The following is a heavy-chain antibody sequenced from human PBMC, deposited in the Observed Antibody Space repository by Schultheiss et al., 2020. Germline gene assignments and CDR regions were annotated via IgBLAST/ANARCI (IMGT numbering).Heavy chain of an antibody. V-gene: IGHV3-23*01. Sequence: GGSLRLSCAASGFTFGNYAMSWVRQAPGKGLEWLSTIRGGGGYKFYADSVQGRLTISRDNSKNTLYLQMNSLRDEDTAVYYCARDELSRDSSGWPFFDYWGQGTLVTVSS. CDR2: IRGGGGYK. J-gene: IGHJ4*02. CDR3: ARDELSRDSSGWPFFDY. D-gene: IGHD6-19*01. CDR1: GFTFGNYA.